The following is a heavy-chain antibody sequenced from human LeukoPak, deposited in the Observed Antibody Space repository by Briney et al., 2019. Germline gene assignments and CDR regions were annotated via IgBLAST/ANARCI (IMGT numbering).Heavy chain of an antibody. CDR1: GGSISSGGYY. J-gene: IGHJ4*02. Sequence: PSETLSLTCTVSGGSISSGGYYWSWLRQHPGKGLEWIGNNYYSGSTYYNPSLKSRVTISVDASKNQFSLKLSCVTAADTAVYYCARAGGWSYYYDSSGPWGDWGQGTLVSVSS. CDR2: NYYSGST. V-gene: IGHV4-31*03. CDR3: ARAGGWSYYYDSSGPWGD. D-gene: IGHD3-22*01.